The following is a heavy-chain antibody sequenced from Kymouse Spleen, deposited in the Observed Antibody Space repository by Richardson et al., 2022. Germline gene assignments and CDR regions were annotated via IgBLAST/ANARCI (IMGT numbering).Heavy chain of an antibody. D-gene: IGHD6-19*01. J-gene: IGHJ3*02. V-gene: IGHV4-34*01. CDR3: AREAPLAVAGTGAFDI. CDR2: INHSGST. Sequence: QVQLQQWGAGLLKPSETLSLTCAVYGGSFSGYYWSWIRQPPGKGLEWIGEINHSGSTNYNPSLKSRVTISVDTSKNQFSLKLSSVTAADTAVYYCAREAPLAVAGTGAFDIWGQGTMVTVSS. CDR1: GGSFSGYY.